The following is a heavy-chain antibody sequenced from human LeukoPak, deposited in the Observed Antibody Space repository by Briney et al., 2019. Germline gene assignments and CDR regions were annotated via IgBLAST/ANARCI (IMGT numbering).Heavy chain of an antibody. V-gene: IGHV1-69*02. D-gene: IGHD5-18*01. Sequence: AASVKVSCKASGGTFSSYTISWVRQAPGQGLEWMGRIIPILGIANYAQKFQGRVTMTRDTSISTAYMELSRLRSDDTAVYYCARAGVDTAMAGRWGQGTLVTVSS. J-gene: IGHJ4*02. CDR3: ARAGVDTAMAGR. CDR2: IIPILGIA. CDR1: GGTFSSYT.